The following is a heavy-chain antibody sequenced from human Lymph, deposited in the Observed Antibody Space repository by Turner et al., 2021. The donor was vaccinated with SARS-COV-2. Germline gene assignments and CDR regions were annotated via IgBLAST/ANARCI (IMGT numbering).Heavy chain of an antibody. J-gene: IGHJ2*01. D-gene: IGHD1-26*01. CDR1: GFTFSTYW. V-gene: IGHV3-7*01. Sequence: EVQLVESGGGLVQPGGSLRLSCAASGFTFSTYWMSWVRQAPGKGLKWLANIKQDGSEKYYVDSVKGRFTISRDNAKNSLYLQMNSLRAEDTAVYYCARLSMGDWHFDLWGRGTLVTVSS. CDR2: IKQDGSEK. CDR3: ARLSMGDWHFDL.